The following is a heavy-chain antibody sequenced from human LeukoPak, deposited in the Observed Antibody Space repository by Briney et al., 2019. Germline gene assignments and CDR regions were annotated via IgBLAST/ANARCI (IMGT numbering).Heavy chain of an antibody. CDR2: ITDTGDRT. Sequence: GGSLRLSCAASAFSFSTYAMSWVRQAPGKGLEWVSSITDTGDRTYYTDSVKGRLTISRDNSWNTLSLQMNNLRGEDTARYYCARGPRPGYSGGWYYFDYWGQGALVTVSS. V-gene: IGHV3-23*01. D-gene: IGHD6-19*01. J-gene: IGHJ4*02. CDR3: ARGPRPGYSGGWYYFDY. CDR1: AFSFSTYA.